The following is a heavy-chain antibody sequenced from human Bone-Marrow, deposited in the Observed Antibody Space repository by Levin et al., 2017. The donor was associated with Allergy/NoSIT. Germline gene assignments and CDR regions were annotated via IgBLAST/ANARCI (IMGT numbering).Heavy chain of an antibody. CDR1: GFTFSNNW. CDR3: ARGAGAVDY. J-gene: IGHJ4*02. Sequence: HPGGSLRLSCEASGFTFSNNWMTWVRQAPGKGLEWVANIKQDGSEKNYVDSVEGRFTISRDNAKNSVYLQMNSLRAGDTAVYYCARGAGAVDYWGQGTLVTVSS. CDR2: IKQDGSEK. D-gene: IGHD1-26*01. V-gene: IGHV3-7*01.